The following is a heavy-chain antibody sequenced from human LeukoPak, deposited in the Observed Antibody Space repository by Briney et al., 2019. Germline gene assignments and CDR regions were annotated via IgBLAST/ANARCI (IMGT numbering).Heavy chain of an antibody. V-gene: IGHV1-2*02. J-gene: IGHJ4*02. CDR2: INPDSGAT. CDR3: ARVTVRGVIIDY. D-gene: IGHD3-10*01. CDR1: GYTFTGYS. Sequence: ASVKVSCKASGYTFTGYSMHWVRQAPGQGLEWMAWINPDSGATKYAQKFQGRVTMTRDTSISTAYMELSRLRSDDTAVYYCARVTVRGVIIDYWGQGTLVTVSS.